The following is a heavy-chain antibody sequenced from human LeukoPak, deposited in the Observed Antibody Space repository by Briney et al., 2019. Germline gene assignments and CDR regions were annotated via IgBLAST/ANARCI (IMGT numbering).Heavy chain of an antibody. CDR3: ARTNPVYGDYDY. CDR2: IYPDGRT. D-gene: IGHD4-17*01. V-gene: IGHV3-53*01. J-gene: IGHJ4*02. CDR1: GFTVTDNY. Sequence: GGSLRLSCAVSGFTVTDNYMSWVRQAPGKGVQWVSVIYPDGRTYYADSVKGRFTISRDISRNTLLLQMNSLRPDDTAVHYCARTNPVYGDYDYWGQGTLVTVSS.